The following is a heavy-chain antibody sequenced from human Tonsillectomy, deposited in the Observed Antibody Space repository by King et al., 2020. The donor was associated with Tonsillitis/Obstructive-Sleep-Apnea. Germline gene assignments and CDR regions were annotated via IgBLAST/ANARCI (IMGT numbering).Heavy chain of an antibody. CDR3: AGSKGSGSYFDY. V-gene: IGHV4-59*01. CDR1: GDSINSYY. D-gene: IGHD3-3*01. Sequence: VQLQESGPGLVKPSETLSLTCTVSGDSINSYYWSWIRQPPGKGLEWIGYISYSGNTNYNPSLKSRVTISIDTSKNQFSLKLRSWTAADTAVYYCAGSKGSGSYFDYWGQGTLVTVSS. J-gene: IGHJ4*02. CDR2: ISYSGNT.